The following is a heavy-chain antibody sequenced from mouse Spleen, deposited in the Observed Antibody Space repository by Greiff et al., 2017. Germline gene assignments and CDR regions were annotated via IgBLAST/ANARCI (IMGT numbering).Heavy chain of an antibody. CDR1: GFTFSDYY. J-gene: IGHJ4*01. D-gene: IGHD2-10*01. CDR2: ISNGGGST. V-gene: IGHV5-12*02. Sequence: EVKLLESGGGLVQPGGSLKLSCATSGFTFSDYYMYWVRQTPEKRLEWVAYISNGGGSTYYPDTVKGRFTISRDNAKNTLYLQMSRLKSEDTAMYYCARHPAYYCNGAMDYWGQGTSVTVSS. CDR3: ARHPAYYCNGAMDY.